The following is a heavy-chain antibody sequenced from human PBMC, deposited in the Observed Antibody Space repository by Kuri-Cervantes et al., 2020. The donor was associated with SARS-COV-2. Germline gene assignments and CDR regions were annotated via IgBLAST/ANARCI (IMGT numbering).Heavy chain of an antibody. CDR1: GLTFSSYW. Sequence: GGSLRPSCAASGLTFSSYWMSWVRQAPGKGLEWVANIKQEGSEKYYVDSVKGRFTISRDNAKSSLYLQMNSLRAEDTAVYYCACPGKTPAAYWGQGTLVTVSS. CDR2: IKQEGSEK. D-gene: IGHD2-15*01. V-gene: IGHV3-7*01. J-gene: IGHJ4*02. CDR3: ACPGKTPAAY.